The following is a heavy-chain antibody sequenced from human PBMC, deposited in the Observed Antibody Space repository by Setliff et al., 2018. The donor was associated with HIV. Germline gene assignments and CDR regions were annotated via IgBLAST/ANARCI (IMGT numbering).Heavy chain of an antibody. V-gene: IGHV3-21*04. CDR3: ARVFYDATDYYAPLFDY. Sequence: GGSLRLSCAASGFIFSSYEMNWVRQAPGKGLEWVSSISSSSRSKYYADSVKGRFTISRDNSRNMLYLQMNSLRAEDTAVYFCARVFYDATDYYAPLFDYWGQGTLVTVSS. J-gene: IGHJ4*02. CDR1: GFIFSSYE. CDR2: ISSSSRSK. D-gene: IGHD3-22*01.